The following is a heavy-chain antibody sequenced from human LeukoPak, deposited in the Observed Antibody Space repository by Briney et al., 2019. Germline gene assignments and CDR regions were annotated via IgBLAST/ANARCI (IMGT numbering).Heavy chain of an antibody. CDR2: ISAYNGNT. V-gene: IGHV1-3*01. CDR3: ARDSRWFDP. Sequence: ASVKVSCKASGYTFTSYAMHWVRQAPGQRLEWMGWISAYNGNTNYAQKLQGRVTMTTDTSTSTAYMELSSLRSEDTAVYYCARDSRWFDPWGQGTLVTVSS. J-gene: IGHJ5*02. CDR1: GYTFTSYA.